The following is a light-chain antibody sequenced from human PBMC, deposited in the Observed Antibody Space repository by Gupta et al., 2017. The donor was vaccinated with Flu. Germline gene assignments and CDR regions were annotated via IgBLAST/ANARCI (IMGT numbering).Light chain of an antibody. CDR2: GHS. CDR3: QSYDIGLTTV. CDR1: NSNIGAGFD. Sequence: QSVLTQPPSVSGAPGQRVTISCTGSNSNIGAGFDVHWYQQLPGTAPKLLIYGHSHRPTGVPDRFSGSKSGTSASLAITGLQADDEGDYYCQSYDIGLTTVFGGGTKLTVL. V-gene: IGLV1-40*01. J-gene: IGLJ3*02.